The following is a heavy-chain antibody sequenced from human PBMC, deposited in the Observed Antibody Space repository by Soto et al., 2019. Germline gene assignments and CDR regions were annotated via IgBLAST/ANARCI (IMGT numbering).Heavy chain of an antibody. CDR3: ARVHPRDGYNFDY. Sequence: QVQLVESGGGLVKPGGSLRLSCAASGFTFSNYYMSWIRQAPGKGLEWVSYISSSTNIIHYADSVKGRFTISRDNAKNSLYLQMNSLRVEDTAVYYCARVHPRDGYNFDYWGQGTLVTVSS. CDR1: GFTFSNYY. CDR2: ISSSTNII. V-gene: IGHV3-11*01. D-gene: IGHD5-12*01. J-gene: IGHJ4*02.